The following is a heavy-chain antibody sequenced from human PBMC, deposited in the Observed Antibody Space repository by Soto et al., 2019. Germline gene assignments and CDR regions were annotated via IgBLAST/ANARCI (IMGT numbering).Heavy chain of an antibody. V-gene: IGHV3-23*01. Sequence: GGSLRLSCEASGFTLRNYAMTWVRHAPGKGLEWVSLISANDVGTYYAESVKTRFTISTDQSRNTVYLQMDSLRADDTAIYYCAKAKNDYNWDNRPPFDYWGRGALVTVSS. D-gene: IGHD1-20*01. CDR1: GFTLRNYA. CDR3: AKAKNDYNWDNRPPFDY. CDR2: ISANDVGT. J-gene: IGHJ4*02.